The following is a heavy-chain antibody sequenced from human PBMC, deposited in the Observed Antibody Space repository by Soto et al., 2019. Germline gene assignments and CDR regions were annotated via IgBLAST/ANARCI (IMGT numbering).Heavy chain of an antibody. J-gene: IGHJ4*02. CDR2: IIPIFGTA. CDR3: ARVGNYGDYVNY. D-gene: IGHD4-17*01. V-gene: IGHV1-69*13. Sequence: SVKVSCKASGGTFSSYAISWVRQAPGQGLEWMGGIIPIFGTANYAQKFQGRVTITADESTSTAYMELSSLRSEDTAVYYCARVGNYGDYVNYWGQGTLVTVSS. CDR1: GGTFSSYA.